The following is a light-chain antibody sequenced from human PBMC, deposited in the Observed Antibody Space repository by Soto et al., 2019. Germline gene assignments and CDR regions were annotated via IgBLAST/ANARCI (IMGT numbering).Light chain of an antibody. Sequence: DIQMTQSPSTLSASVGDRVTITCRASDSIDGRLAWYQQKPGKAPRLLIFDVSSLESGVPSRFSGSGSGTDFTLTSNSLQPYDFATYYCQQYNIYWTFGQGTKVEIK. CDR3: QQYNIYWT. CDR2: DVS. J-gene: IGKJ1*01. V-gene: IGKV1-5*01. CDR1: DSIDGR.